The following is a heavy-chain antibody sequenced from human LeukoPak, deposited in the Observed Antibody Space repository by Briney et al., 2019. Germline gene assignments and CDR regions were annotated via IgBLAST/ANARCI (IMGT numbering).Heavy chain of an antibody. J-gene: IGHJ3*02. CDR2: IWYDGSNK. CDR1: GFTFSDYG. V-gene: IGHV3-33*01. D-gene: IGHD1-26*01. CDR3: ARGFRRGWDGGDAFDI. Sequence: GGSLRLSCAASGFTFSDYGMHWVRQAPGKGLEWVAVIWYDGSNKYYADSVKGRFTISRDNSKNTLYLQMNSLRAEDTAMYYCARGFRRGWDGGDAFDIWGQGTMVTVSS.